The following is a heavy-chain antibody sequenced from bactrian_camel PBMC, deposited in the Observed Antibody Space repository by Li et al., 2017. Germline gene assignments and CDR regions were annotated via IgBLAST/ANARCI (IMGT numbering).Heavy chain of an antibody. CDR1: GFTFSGYW. D-gene: IGHD2*01. CDR2: VASNGGST. J-gene: IGHJ6*01. V-gene: IGHV3S25*01. Sequence: QLVESGGGLVQPGRSLTLSCTASGFTFSGYWMYWVRQTPAKGLEWVSGVASNGGSTEYADSIVGRFTISRDNAKNMVYLEMNNLKPEDTGMYYCAAERGHIVRIREVLDFGFWGQGTQVTVS. CDR3: AAERGHIVRIREVLDFGF.